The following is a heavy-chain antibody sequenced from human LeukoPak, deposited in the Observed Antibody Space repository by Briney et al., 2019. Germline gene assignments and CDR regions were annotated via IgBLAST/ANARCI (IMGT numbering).Heavy chain of an antibody. J-gene: IGHJ4*02. D-gene: IGHD1-26*01. CDR2: ISSSSSYI. V-gene: IGHV3-21*01. CDR3: ASLGATTLLGSY. Sequence: PGGSLRLSCAASGFTFSSYSMIWVRQAPGEGREWVSSISSSSSYIYYADSVKGRFTISRDNAKNALYLQMNSLSAEDTALYCCASLGATTLLGSYWGQGTLVTVSS. CDR1: GFTFSSYS.